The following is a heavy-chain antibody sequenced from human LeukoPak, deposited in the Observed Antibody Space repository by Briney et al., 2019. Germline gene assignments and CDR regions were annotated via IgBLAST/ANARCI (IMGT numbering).Heavy chain of an antibody. CDR2: ISGSGGST. CDR3: AKVLGSLGLVVYYYGMDV. CDR1: GFTFSSYA. V-gene: IGHV3-23*01. Sequence: PGVSLRLSCAASGFTFSSYAMSWVREAPGKGLEWVSAISGSGGSTYYADSVKGRFTISRDNSKNTLYLQMNSLRAEDTAVYYCAKVLGSLGLVVYYYGMDVWGQGTTVTVSS. J-gene: IGHJ6*02. D-gene: IGHD2-15*01.